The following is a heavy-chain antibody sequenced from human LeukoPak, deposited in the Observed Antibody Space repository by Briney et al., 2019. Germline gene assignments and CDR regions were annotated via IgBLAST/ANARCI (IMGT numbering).Heavy chain of an antibody. CDR3: ARAGPSYYDFWSGYHENNWFDP. CDR2: IYYSGST. CDR1: GGSISSYY. V-gene: IGHV4-59*01. Sequence: PSETLSLTCTVPGGSISSYYWSWIRQPPGKGLEWIGYIYYSGSTNYNPSLKSRVTISVDTSKNQFSLKLSSVTAADTAVYYCARAGPSYYDFWSGYHENNWFDPWGQGTLATVSS. D-gene: IGHD3-3*01. J-gene: IGHJ5*02.